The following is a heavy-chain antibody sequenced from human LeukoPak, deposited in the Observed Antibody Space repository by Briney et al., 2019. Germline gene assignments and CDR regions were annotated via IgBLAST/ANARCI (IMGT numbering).Heavy chain of an antibody. V-gene: IGHV3-23*01. CDR2: ISGSDSST. CDR3: AKERFDWDFDY. Sequence: PRGSLRLSCAASGFTFSNYAMSWVRQAPGKGLEWVSAISGSDSSTYYADSVKGRFTISRDNSKNTLYLQMNSLRAEDTAVYYCAKERFDWDFDYWGQGTLVTVSS. CDR1: GFTFSNYA. J-gene: IGHJ4*02. D-gene: IGHD3-9*01.